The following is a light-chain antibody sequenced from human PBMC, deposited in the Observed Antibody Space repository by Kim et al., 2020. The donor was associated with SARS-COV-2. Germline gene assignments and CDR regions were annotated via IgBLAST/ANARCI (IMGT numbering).Light chain of an antibody. CDR2: DVT. V-gene: IGLV2-14*03. CDR1: SNDVGYYTS. Sequence: TIPCTGPSNDVGYYTSVSWYQHHPGKAPKLVIYDVTERASGVSNHFSGSQSGNTASLTISGLRAEDEADYYCSSHTTSSTYVFGSGTQLTVL. J-gene: IGLJ1*01. CDR3: SSHTTSSTYV.